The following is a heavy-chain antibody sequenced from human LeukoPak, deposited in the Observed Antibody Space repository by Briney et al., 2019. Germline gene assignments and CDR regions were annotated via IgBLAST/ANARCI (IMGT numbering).Heavy chain of an antibody. J-gene: IGHJ6*03. D-gene: IGHD6-19*01. CDR3: ARDIVRGQWLVTGNMDV. Sequence: GGSLRLSCAAFGFTFSSYAMHWVRQAPGKGLEYVSAISSNGGSTYYANSVKGRFTISRDNSKNTLYLQMGSLRAEDMAVYYCARDIVRGQWLVTGNMDVWGKGTTVTVSS. V-gene: IGHV3-64*01. CDR2: ISSNGGST. CDR1: GFTFSSYA.